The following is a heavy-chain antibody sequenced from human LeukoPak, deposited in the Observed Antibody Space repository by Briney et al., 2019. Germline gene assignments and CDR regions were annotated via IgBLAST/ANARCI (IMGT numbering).Heavy chain of an antibody. CDR3: AKVYYYDSVFDY. V-gene: IGHV3-23*01. CDR1: GFTFSSYA. Sequence: GGSLRLSCAASGFTFSSYAMSWVRQAPGKGLEWVSAISGSDGSTYYADSVKGRFTISRDNSKNTLYLQMNSLRAEDTAVYYCAKVYYYDSVFDYWGQGTLVTVSS. J-gene: IGHJ4*02. CDR2: ISGSDGST. D-gene: IGHD3-22*01.